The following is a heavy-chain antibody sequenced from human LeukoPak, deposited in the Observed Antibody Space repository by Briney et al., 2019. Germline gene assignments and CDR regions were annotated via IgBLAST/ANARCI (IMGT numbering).Heavy chain of an antibody. CDR1: GFTFDDYG. V-gene: IGHV3-20*04. CDR3: ARILSSAWGELGY. Sequence: GGSLRLSCAASGFTFDDYGMSWVRQAPGKGLEWVSGINWNGGSTGYADSVKGRFTISRDNAKNSLYLQMNSLRAEDTAVYFCARILSSAWGELGYWGQGTLVTVSS. D-gene: IGHD6-19*01. J-gene: IGHJ4*02. CDR2: INWNGGST.